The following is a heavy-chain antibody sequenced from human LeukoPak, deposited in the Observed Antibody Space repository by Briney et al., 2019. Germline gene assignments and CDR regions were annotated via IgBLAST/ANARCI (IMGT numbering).Heavy chain of an antibody. CDR1: GGTFSSYA. V-gene: IGHV1-69*04. D-gene: IGHD6-13*01. CDR2: IIPILGIA. CDR3: ARGSSSWEYGMDV. Sequence: SVKVSCKASGGTFSSYAISWVRQAPVQGLEWMGRIIPILGIANYAQKFQGRVTITADKSTSTAYMELSSLRSEDTAVYYCARGSSSWEYGMDVWGQGTTVTVSS. J-gene: IGHJ6*02.